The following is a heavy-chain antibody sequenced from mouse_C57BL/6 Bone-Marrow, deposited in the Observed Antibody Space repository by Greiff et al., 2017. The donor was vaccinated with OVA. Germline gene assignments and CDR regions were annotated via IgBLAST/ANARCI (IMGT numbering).Heavy chain of an antibody. Sequence: EVKLMESGPELVKPGASVKISCKASGYSFTGYYMNWVKQSPEKSLEWIGEINPSTGGTTYNQKFKAKATLTVDKSSSTAYMQLKSLTSEDSAVYYCANSPYYYGSSHWYFDVWGTGTTVTVSS. V-gene: IGHV1-42*01. CDR3: ANSPYYYGSSHWYFDV. CDR2: INPSTGGT. D-gene: IGHD1-1*01. CDR1: GYSFTGYY. J-gene: IGHJ1*03.